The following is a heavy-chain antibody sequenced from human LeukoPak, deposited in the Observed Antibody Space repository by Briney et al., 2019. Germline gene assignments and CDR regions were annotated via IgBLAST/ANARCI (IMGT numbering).Heavy chain of an antibody. Sequence: ASVKVSCKASGYTFTSYGISWVRQAPGQGLEWMGWISAYNGNTNYAHKLQGRVTMTTDTSTSTAYMELRSLRSDDTAVYYCARDYYGSGYYYYYGMDVWGQGTTVTVSS. V-gene: IGHV1-18*01. CDR2: ISAYNGNT. J-gene: IGHJ6*02. D-gene: IGHD3-10*01. CDR3: ARDYYGSGYYYYYGMDV. CDR1: GYTFTSYG.